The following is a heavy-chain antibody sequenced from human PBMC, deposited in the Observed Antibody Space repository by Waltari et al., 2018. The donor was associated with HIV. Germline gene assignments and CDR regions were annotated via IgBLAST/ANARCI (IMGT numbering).Heavy chain of an antibody. CDR1: GGSFRGYY. Sequence: QVQLQQWGAGLLKPSEPLSLTCAVYGGSFRGYYWGWIRQPPGKGLEWIGEINHSGSTNYNPSLKSRVTISVDTSKNQFSLKLSSVTAADTAVYYCARESRGYSYGVPRGSVDLWGRGTLVTVSS. D-gene: IGHD5-18*01. CDR3: ARESRGYSYGVPRGSVDL. CDR2: INHSGST. J-gene: IGHJ2*01. V-gene: IGHV4-34*01.